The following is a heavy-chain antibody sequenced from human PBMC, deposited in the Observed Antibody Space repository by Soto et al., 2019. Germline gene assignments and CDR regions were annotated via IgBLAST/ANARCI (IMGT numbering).Heavy chain of an antibody. D-gene: IGHD3-10*01. J-gene: IGHJ5*02. CDR2: IDGDSGAT. Sequence: QVQLMQSGTEVANPGASVKVSCKTPGKTVGTYGLSWVRQAPGQGLEWMGWIDGDSGATIYAQKFQGRVTMYTDTSTNTAYMELRSLTTDDSALYYCARVSGYGSWSRRVDTWGQGTVVSVSS. CDR3: ARVSGYGSWSRRVDT. V-gene: IGHV1-18*01. CDR1: GKTVGTYG.